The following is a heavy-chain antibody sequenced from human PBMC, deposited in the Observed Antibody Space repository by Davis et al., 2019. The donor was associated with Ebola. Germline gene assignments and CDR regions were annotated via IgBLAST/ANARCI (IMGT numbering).Heavy chain of an antibody. CDR1: GGSFSGYY. D-gene: IGHD3-10*01. V-gene: IGHV4-34*01. J-gene: IGHJ6*02. CDR3: ARGGGFGGYGMDV. CDR2: INYRGTT. Sequence: MPSETLSLTCAVHGGSFSGYYWTWIRQPPGKGLEGIGEINYRGTTNYNPSLKSRVTISVDTSKNQFSLKLSSVTAADTAVYYCARGGGFGGYGMDVWGQGTTVTVSS.